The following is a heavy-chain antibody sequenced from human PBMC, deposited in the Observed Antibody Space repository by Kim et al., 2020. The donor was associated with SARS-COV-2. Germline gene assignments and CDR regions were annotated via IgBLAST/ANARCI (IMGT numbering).Heavy chain of an antibody. CDR1: GFTFSSYG. Sequence: GGSLRLSCAASGFTFSSYGMHWVRQAPGKGLEWVAVISYDGSNKYYADSVKGRFTISRDNSKNTLYLQMNSLRAEDTAVYYCARDGPGIAAAGTSDHFDYWGQGTLVTVSS. CDR3: ARDGPGIAAAGTSDHFDY. D-gene: IGHD6-13*01. J-gene: IGHJ4*02. CDR2: ISYDGSNK. V-gene: IGHV3-33*05.